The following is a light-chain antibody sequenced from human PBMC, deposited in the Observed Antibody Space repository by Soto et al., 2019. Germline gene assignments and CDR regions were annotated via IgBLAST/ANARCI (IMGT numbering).Light chain of an antibody. CDR3: QQRSNWPLT. Sequence: EIVLTQSPATLSLSPGERATLSCRASQSVSSYLAWYQQKPVQAPRLLIYDASNRATGISARFSGSGSGTDFTLTISSLEPEDFAVYYCQQRSNWPLTFGGGTKVDIK. CDR2: DAS. CDR1: QSVSSY. V-gene: IGKV3-11*01. J-gene: IGKJ4*01.